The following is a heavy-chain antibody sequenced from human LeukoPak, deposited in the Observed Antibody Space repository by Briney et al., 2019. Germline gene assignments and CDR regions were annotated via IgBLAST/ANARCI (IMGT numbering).Heavy chain of an antibody. Sequence: SQTLSLTCAISGDSVSSNSGAWNWFRQSPSRGLEWLGRTYYRSKWYNDYAVSVKSRITINPDTSKNQFSLQLNSVTPEDTAVYYCARAQYFKIFGVVTPRRGGNDAFDIWGQGTMVTVSS. CDR1: GDSVSSNSGA. CDR2: TYYRSKWYN. V-gene: IGHV6-1*01. J-gene: IGHJ3*02. CDR3: ARAQYFKIFGVVTPRRGGNDAFDI. D-gene: IGHD3-3*01.